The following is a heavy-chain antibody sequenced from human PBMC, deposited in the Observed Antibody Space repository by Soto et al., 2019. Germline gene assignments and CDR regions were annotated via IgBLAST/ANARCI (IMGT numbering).Heavy chain of an antibody. Sequence: PGGSLRLSCAASGFTFSSYSMNWVRQAPGKGLEWVSSISSSSSYIYYADSVKGRFTISRDNAKNSLCLQMNSLRAEDTAVYYCARGTEYTSSSPMGYWGQGTLVTVSS. CDR1: GFTFSSYS. J-gene: IGHJ4*02. CDR2: ISSSSSYI. V-gene: IGHV3-21*01. D-gene: IGHD6-6*01. CDR3: ARGTEYTSSSPMGY.